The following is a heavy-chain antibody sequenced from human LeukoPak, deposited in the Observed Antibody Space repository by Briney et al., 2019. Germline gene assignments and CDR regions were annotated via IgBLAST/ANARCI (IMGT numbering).Heavy chain of an antibody. CDR3: ARANPVLMVSKYFQH. Sequence: GASVKVSCKASGGTFSSYAISWVRQAPGQGLEWMGGIIPIFGTANYAQKFQGRVTITADKSTSTAYMELSSLRSEDTAVYYCARANPVLMVSKYFQHWGQGTLVTVSS. CDR1: GGTFSSYA. D-gene: IGHD2-8*01. CDR2: IIPIFGTA. V-gene: IGHV1-69*06. J-gene: IGHJ1*01.